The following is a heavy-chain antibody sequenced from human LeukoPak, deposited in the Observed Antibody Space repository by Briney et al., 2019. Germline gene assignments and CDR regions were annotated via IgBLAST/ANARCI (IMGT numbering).Heavy chain of an antibody. CDR2: INPKTGVT. V-gene: IGHV1-2*02. J-gene: IGHJ4*02. CDR1: GYNFRDYY. D-gene: IGHD3-10*01. Sequence: ASVKVSCKASGYNFRDYYMFWIRQAPGQGLEWVGWINPKTGVTSYAQKFQGRVTVTTDTSISTLYMELNSLRSDDTAVYYCARALLWFGECLDYWGQGTLVTVSS. CDR3: ARALLWFGECLDY.